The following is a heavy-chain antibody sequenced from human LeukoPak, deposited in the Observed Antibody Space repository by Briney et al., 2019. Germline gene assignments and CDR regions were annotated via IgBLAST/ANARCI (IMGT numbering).Heavy chain of an antibody. CDR2: IWYGESNK. CDR1: GFTFSSYG. Sequence: GGSLRLSCAASGFTFSSYGMNWVRQAPGKGLEWVAVIWYGESNKYYADSVKGRFTISRDNSKNTLYLQMNSLRAGDTAVYYCAKGATSCSSTSCPDAFDIWGQGTMVTVSS. V-gene: IGHV3-30*02. D-gene: IGHD2-2*01. J-gene: IGHJ3*02. CDR3: AKGATSCSSTSCPDAFDI.